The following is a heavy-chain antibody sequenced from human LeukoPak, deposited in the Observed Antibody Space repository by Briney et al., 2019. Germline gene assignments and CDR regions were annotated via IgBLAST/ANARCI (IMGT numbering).Heavy chain of an antibody. CDR3: ARDPSYYLGPAAILRGYFDY. Sequence: GGSLRPSCAASGFTFSSYAMHWVRQAPGKGLEWVAVISYDGSNKYYADSVKGRFTISRDNSKNTLYLQMNSLRAEDTAVYYCARDPSYYLGPAAILRGYFDYWGQGTLVTVSS. CDR1: GFTFSSYA. V-gene: IGHV3-30*01. D-gene: IGHD2-2*02. J-gene: IGHJ4*02. CDR2: ISYDGSNK.